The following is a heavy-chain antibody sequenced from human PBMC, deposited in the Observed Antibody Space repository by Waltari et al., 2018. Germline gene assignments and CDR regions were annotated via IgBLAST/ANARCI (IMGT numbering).Heavy chain of an antibody. V-gene: IGHV3-7*01. CDR1: GFSFSIYW. Sequence: EVQLVDSGGGLVQPGGSLRLSCAASGFSFSIYWMNWVRQAPGKGLEWVANIKQDGTEKYYVDSVRGRFTISRDNAKNSVYLQMNSLRDEDTAGYYCARGGASWGQGTLVTVSS. CDR3: ARGGAS. CDR2: IKQDGTEK. D-gene: IGHD1-26*01. J-gene: IGHJ5*02.